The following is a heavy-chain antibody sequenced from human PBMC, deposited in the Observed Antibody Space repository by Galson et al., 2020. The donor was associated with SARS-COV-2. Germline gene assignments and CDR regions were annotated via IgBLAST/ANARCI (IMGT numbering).Heavy chain of an antibody. CDR2: ISSSGSTT. D-gene: IGHD2-15*01. J-gene: IGHJ6*02. CDR1: GFTFSDYY. CDR3: ARDCVVVVAATPNYYYYGMDV. V-gene: IGHV3-11*01. Sequence: KIGESLKISCAASGFTFSDYYMSWIRQAPGKGLEWVSYISSSGSTTYYADSVKGRFTIPRDNAKNSLYLQMNSLRAEDTAVYYCARDCVVVVAATPNYYYYGMDVWGQGTTVTVSS.